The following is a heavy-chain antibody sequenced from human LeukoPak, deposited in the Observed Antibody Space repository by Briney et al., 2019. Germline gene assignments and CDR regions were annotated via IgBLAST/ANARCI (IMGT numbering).Heavy chain of an antibody. Sequence: SVKVSCKASGGTFSSYAISWVRQAPGKGLEWMGGIIPIFGTANYAQKFQGRVTITADESTSTAYMELSSLRSEDTAVYYCAREITMVRGKSDYYYYYGMDAWGKGTTVTVSS. CDR1: GGTFSSYA. V-gene: IGHV1-69*13. CDR3: AREITMVRGKSDYYYYYGMDA. CDR2: IIPIFGTA. D-gene: IGHD3-10*01. J-gene: IGHJ6*04.